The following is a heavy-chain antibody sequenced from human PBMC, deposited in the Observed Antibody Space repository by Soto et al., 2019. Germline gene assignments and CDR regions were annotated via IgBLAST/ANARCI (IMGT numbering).Heavy chain of an antibody. D-gene: IGHD3-3*01. CDR3: ARDQPNYDFWSGYYADDAFDI. CDR1: GGSIISGDYY. J-gene: IGHJ3*02. Sequence: SETLSLTCTVSGGSIISGDYYWIWIRQPPGKGLEWIGYIYYSGSTYYNPSLKSRVTISVDTSKNQFSLKLSSVTAADTAVYYCARDQPNYDFWSGYYADDAFDIWGQGTMVTVSS. CDR2: IYYSGST. V-gene: IGHV4-30-4*01.